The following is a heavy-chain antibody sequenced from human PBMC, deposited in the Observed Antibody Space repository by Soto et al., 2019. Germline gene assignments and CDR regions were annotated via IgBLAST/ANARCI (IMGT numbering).Heavy chain of an antibody. CDR1: GYTFISYA. J-gene: IGHJ4*02. Sequence: QVQLVQSGAEVKKPGASVKVSCKASGYTFISYATSWVRQAPGQRLEWMGWINAGNGNTKYSQKFQGRVTITRDTSASTAYMELSSLRSEDTAVYYCARDMGFGLSDYWGQGTLVTVSS. V-gene: IGHV1-3*01. D-gene: IGHD3-10*01. CDR3: ARDMGFGLSDY. CDR2: INAGNGNT.